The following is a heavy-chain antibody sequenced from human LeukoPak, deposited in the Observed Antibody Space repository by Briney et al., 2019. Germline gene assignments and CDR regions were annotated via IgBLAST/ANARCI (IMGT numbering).Heavy chain of an antibody. D-gene: IGHD2-2*01. J-gene: IGHJ4*02. CDR3: ARDSGDCSSTSCLFDY. CDR2: INPNSGGT. V-gene: IGHV1-2*02. CDR1: GYTFTGYY. Sequence: ASVKVSCKASGYTFTGYYMHWLRQAPGQGLEWMGWINPNSGGTNYAQKFQGRVTMTRDTSISTAYMELSRLRSDDTAVYYCARDSGDCSSTSCLFDYWGQGTLVTVSS.